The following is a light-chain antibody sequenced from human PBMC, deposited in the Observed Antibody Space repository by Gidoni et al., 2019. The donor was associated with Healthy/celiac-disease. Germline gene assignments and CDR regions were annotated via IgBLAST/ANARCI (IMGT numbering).Light chain of an antibody. CDR2: DAS. Sequence: DIQMTQSPSSLSASVGDRVTITCQASQDISNYLNWYQQKPGKAPKLLIYDASNLETGVPSRFSGSGSGTDFTFTISSLQPEDIATYYCQQYDNPPSFXQXTKLXIK. J-gene: IGKJ2*03. V-gene: IGKV1-33*01. CDR3: QQYDNPPS. CDR1: QDISNY.